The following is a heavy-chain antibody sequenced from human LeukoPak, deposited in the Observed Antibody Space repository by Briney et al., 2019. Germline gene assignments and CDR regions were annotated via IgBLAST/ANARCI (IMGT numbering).Heavy chain of an antibody. D-gene: IGHD3-3*01. V-gene: IGHV3-21*01. Sequence: GGSLRLSCAASGFTFSSYSMNWVRQAPGKGLEWVSSISSSSSYIYYADSVKGRFTISRDNAKNSLYQQMNSLRAEDTAVYYCASSNFWSGYYNYFDYWGQGTLVTVSS. J-gene: IGHJ4*02. CDR1: GFTFSSYS. CDR3: ASSNFWSGYYNYFDY. CDR2: ISSSSSYI.